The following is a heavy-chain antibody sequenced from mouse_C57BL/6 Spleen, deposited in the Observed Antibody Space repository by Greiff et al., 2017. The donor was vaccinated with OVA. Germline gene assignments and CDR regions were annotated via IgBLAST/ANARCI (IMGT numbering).Heavy chain of an antibody. D-gene: IGHD1-1*01. CDR2: ISSGSSTI. CDR1: GFTFSDYG. CDR3: ARDYGSSYVGALDY. J-gene: IGHJ2*01. V-gene: IGHV5-17*01. Sequence: DVHLVESGGGLVKPGGSLKLSCAASGFTFSDYGMHWVRQAPEKGLEWVAYISSGSSTIYYADTVKGRFTISRDNAKNTLFLQMTSLRSEDTAMYYCARDYGSSYVGALDYWGQGTTLTVSS.